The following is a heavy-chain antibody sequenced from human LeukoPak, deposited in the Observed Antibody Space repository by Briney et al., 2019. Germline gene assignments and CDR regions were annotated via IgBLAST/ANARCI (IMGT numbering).Heavy chain of an antibody. CDR2: FYTSGST. J-gene: IGHJ6*02. V-gene: IGHV4-4*07. D-gene: IGHD3-22*01. CDR1: GGSFSGYY. CDR3: ARDRVDSSGYYYYYGIDV. Sequence: SETLSLTCAVYGGSFSGYYWSWIRQPAGKGLEWIGRFYTSGSTNYNPSLKSRLTMSADTSKNQFSLKLRSVTAADTAVYYCARDRVDSSGYYYYYGIDVWGQGTTVTVSS.